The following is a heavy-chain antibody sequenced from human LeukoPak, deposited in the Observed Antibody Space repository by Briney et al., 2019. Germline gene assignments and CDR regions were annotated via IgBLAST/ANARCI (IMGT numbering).Heavy chain of an antibody. Sequence: GASVKVSCKASGGTFSSYAISWVRQAPGQGLEWMGGIIPIFGTANYAQKFQGRVTITADESTSTAYMELSSLRSEDTAVYYCATASPRTYYFDYWGQGTLVTVSS. V-gene: IGHV1-69*13. CDR3: ATASPRTYYFDY. CDR1: GGTFSSYA. CDR2: IIPIFGTA. D-gene: IGHD1-14*01. J-gene: IGHJ4*02.